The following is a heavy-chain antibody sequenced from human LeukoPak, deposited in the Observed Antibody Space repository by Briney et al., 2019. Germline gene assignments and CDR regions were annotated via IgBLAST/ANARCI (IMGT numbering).Heavy chain of an antibody. D-gene: IGHD6-13*01. V-gene: IGHV4-34*01. CDR1: GGSFSGYY. CDR2: INHSGST. CDR3: ARHLWGPGGYSSSWFLDY. J-gene: IGHJ4*02. Sequence: SETLSLTCAVYGGSFSGYYWSWIRQPPGKGLEWIGEINHSGSTNYNPSLKSRVTISVDTSKNQFSLKLSSVTAADTAVYYCARHLWGPGGYSSSWFLDYWGQGTLVTVSS.